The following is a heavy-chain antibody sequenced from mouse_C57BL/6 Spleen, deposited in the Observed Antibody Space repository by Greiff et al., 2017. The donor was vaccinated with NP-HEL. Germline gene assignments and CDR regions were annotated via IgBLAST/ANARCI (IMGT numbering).Heavy chain of an antibody. Sequence: VQLQQSGPGLVKPSQSLSLTCSVTGYSITSGYYWNWIRQFPGNKLEWMGYISYDGSNNYNPSLKNRISITRDTSKNQFFLKLNSVTTEDTATYYCARGDITTVVEGYFDVWGTGTTVTVSS. CDR3: ARGDITTVVEGYFDV. CDR1: GYSITSGYY. V-gene: IGHV3-6*01. D-gene: IGHD1-1*01. J-gene: IGHJ1*03. CDR2: ISYDGSN.